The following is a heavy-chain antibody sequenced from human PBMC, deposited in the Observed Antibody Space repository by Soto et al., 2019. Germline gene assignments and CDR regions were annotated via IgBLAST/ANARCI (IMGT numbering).Heavy chain of an antibody. Sequence: SETLSLTCTVSGGSISSSSYYWGWIRQPPGKGLEWIGSIYYSGSTYYNPSLKSRVTISVDTSKNQFSLKLSSVTAADTAIYYCARHYSGYDLGGYWGQGTLVTVSS. V-gene: IGHV4-39*01. CDR1: GGSISSSSYY. J-gene: IGHJ4*02. CDR2: IYYSGST. CDR3: ARHYSGYDLGGY. D-gene: IGHD5-12*01.